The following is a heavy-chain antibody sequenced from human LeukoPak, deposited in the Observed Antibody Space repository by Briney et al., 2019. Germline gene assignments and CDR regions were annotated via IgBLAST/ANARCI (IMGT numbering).Heavy chain of an antibody. CDR3: ARSRLNYYDSGSYPFGY. V-gene: IGHV3-7*01. Sequence: QSGGSLRLSCAASGFTFSTYWMTWVRQAPGKGLEWVANIKQDGSEKYYVDSVKGRLTISRDNAKKSLYLQMNSLRAEDTAVYYCARSRLNYYDSGSYPFGYWGQGTLVTVSS. D-gene: IGHD3-10*01. CDR2: IKQDGSEK. CDR1: GFTFSTYW. J-gene: IGHJ4*02.